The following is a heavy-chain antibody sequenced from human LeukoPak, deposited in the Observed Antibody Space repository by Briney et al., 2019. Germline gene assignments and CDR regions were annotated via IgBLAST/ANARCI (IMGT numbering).Heavy chain of an antibody. Sequence: GESLKISCKGSGYSFTSYWIGWVRQMPGKGLEWMGIIYPGDSDTRYSPSFQGRVTISADKSISTAYLQWSSLKASDTAMYYCARTVVPAAIGPYYYGMDVWGQGTTVTVSS. D-gene: IGHD2-2*01. CDR2: IYPGDSDT. CDR3: ARTVVPAAIGPYYYGMDV. J-gene: IGHJ6*02. CDR1: GYSFTSYW. V-gene: IGHV5-51*01.